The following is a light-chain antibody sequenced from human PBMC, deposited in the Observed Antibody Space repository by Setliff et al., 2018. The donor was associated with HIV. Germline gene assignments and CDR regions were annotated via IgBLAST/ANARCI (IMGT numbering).Light chain of an antibody. CDR2: EVS. J-gene: IGLJ1*01. CDR1: SSDVGGYNF. Sequence: GHSVTISCTGTSSDVGGYNFVSWYQHHPGKAPKLMIYEVSKRPSGVPDRFSGSKSGNTASLTVSGLQAEDEADYYCSSYAGSNSYVFGTGTKV. V-gene: IGLV2-8*01. CDR3: SSYAGSNSYV.